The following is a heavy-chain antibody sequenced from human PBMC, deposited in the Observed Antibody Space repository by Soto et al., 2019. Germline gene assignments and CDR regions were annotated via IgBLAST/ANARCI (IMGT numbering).Heavy chain of an antibody. CDR1: GVSISSGDYY. Sequence: QVQLQESGPGLVKPSQTLSLTCTVSGVSISSGDYYWSWIRQPPGKGLEWIGFMSSSGIPFYNASPQTQFTMPVAPPQPPFSLSLSFVPAAAPAVYYCATMRTPATGLSSFDNWGQGPLVTVSS. CDR3: ATMRTPATGLSSFDN. V-gene: IGHV4-30-4*01. CDR2: MSSSGIP. D-gene: IGHD1-7*01. J-gene: IGHJ4*02.